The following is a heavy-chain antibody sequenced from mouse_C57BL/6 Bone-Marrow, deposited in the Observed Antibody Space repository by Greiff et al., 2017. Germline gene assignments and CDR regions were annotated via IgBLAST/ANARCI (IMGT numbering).Heavy chain of an antibody. Sequence: VQLQQPGAELVKPGASVKLSCKASGYTFTSYWMHWVKQRPGQGLEWIGMIHPNSGSTNYNEKFKSKATLTVDKSSSTAYMQLSSLTSEDSAVYDCARSDYDPWYFDVWGTGTTVTVSS. D-gene: IGHD2-4*01. CDR3: ARSDYDPWYFDV. V-gene: IGHV1-64*01. J-gene: IGHJ1*03. CDR1: GYTFTSYW. CDR2: IHPNSGST.